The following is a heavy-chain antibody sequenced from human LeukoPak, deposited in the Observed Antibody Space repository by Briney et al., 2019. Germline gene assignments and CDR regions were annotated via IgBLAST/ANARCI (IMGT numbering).Heavy chain of an antibody. V-gene: IGHV3-33*01. CDR1: GFTFRGSG. D-gene: IGHD4-23*01. CDR3: ARDRGGSSGGHFFDW. CDR2: IWSDGSNK. J-gene: IGHJ4*02. Sequence: PGGSLRLSCAASGFTFRGSGMHWVRQAPGKGLEWVAIIWSDGSNKYYTDSVKGRFTISRDNSKNTVYLQMNSLRAEDTAVYYCARDRGGSSGGHFFDWWGQGTLVTVSS.